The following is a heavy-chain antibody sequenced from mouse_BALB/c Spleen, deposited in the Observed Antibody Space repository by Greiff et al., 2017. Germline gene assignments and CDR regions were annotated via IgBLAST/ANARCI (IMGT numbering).Heavy chain of an antibody. CDR2: IDPANGNT. Sequence: VQLQQSGAELVKPGASVKLSCTASGFNIKDTYMHWVKQRPEQGLEWIGRIDPANGNTKYDPKFQGKATITADTSSNTAYLQPSSLTSEDTAVYYCARSLLRLVAMDYWGQGTSVTVSS. CDR1: GFNIKDTY. V-gene: IGHV14-3*02. CDR3: ARSLLRLVAMDY. J-gene: IGHJ4*01. D-gene: IGHD1-2*01.